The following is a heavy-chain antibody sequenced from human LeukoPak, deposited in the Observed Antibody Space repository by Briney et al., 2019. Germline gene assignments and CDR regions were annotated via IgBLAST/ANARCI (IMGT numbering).Heavy chain of an antibody. V-gene: IGHV4-59*01. CDR3: ARDYSNYAVAFDI. J-gene: IGHJ3*02. CDR1: GGSISSYY. Sequence: SETLSRTCTVSGGSISSYYWSWIRQPPGKGLEWIGYIYYSGSTNYNPSLKSRVTISVDTSKNQFSLKLSSVTAADTAVYYCARDYSNYAVAFDIWGQGTMVTVSS. D-gene: IGHD4-11*01. CDR2: IYYSGST.